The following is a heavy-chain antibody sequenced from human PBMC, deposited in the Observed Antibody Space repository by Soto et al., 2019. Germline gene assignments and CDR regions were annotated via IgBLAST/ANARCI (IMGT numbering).Heavy chain of an antibody. CDR1: VDTMPSDY. V-gene: IGHV4-59*01. CDR2: MYYTGST. CDR3: ARGFYDTGGYSSPFDI. Sequence: SEPLYLTCRVSVDTMPSDYWNLIRQPPGKRLEWIGYMYYTGSTRYNPSLGSRVTFSVDASKNQFSLNLSSVTAADTAVYYCARGFYDTGGYSSPFDIWGQG. J-gene: IGHJ5*02. D-gene: IGHD3-22*01.